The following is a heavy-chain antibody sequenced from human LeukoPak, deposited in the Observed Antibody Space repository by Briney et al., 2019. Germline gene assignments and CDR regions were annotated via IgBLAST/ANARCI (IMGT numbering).Heavy chain of an antibody. V-gene: IGHV3-30*01. CDR2: ISYDGSNK. Sequence: GESLRLSYAASGFTFSSYAMHWVRQAPGKGLEWVAVISYDGSNKYYADSVKGRFTISRDNSQVTLYLQMNSLRAEDTAVYYCARESPPTNWNDEGWFDPWGQGTLVTVSS. CDR3: ARESPPTNWNDEGWFDP. CDR1: GFTFSSYA. D-gene: IGHD1-20*01. J-gene: IGHJ5*02.